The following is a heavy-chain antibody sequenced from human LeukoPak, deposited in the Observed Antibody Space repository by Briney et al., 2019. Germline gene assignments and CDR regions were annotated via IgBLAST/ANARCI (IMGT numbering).Heavy chain of an antibody. CDR2: INHSGST. Sequence: SETLSLTCAVYGGSFSGYYCSWIRQLPGKGLEWIGEINHSGSTNYNPSLKSRVTISVDTSKNQFSLKLSSVTAADTAVYYCARTGDMITFGGVMNDYWGQGTLVTVSS. CDR3: ARTGDMITFGGVMNDY. D-gene: IGHD3-16*01. J-gene: IGHJ4*02. V-gene: IGHV4-34*01. CDR1: GGSFSGYY.